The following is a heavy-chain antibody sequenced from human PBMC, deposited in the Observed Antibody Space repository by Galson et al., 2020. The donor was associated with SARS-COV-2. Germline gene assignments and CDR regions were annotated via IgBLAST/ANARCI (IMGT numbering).Heavy chain of an antibody. Sequence: NSGGSLRLSCAGTGFTCSNYAMSWVRQAPGKGLEWVSSISSSSSYIHYADSVKGRFTISRDNAKSSLFLQMNSLRADDTAVYYCAKSRGELLDYWGQGTLLTVSS. J-gene: IGHJ4*02. CDR2: ISSSSSYI. CDR1: GFTCSNYA. V-gene: IGHV3-21*01. D-gene: IGHD1-26*01. CDR3: AKSRGELLDY.